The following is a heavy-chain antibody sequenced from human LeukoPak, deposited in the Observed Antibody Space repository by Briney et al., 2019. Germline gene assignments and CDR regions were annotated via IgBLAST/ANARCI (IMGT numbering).Heavy chain of an antibody. Sequence: PGGSLRLSCAASGFTFSNYAMNWVRQAPGKGLEWVSSISGSSSDIYYADSVKGRFTISRDNAKNSLYLQMNSLRAEDTAIYYCARRDYYDSSGYDYWGQGPLVTVSS. D-gene: IGHD3-22*01. CDR1: GFTFSNYA. CDR2: ISGSSSDI. V-gene: IGHV3-21*01. CDR3: ARRDYYDSSGYDY. J-gene: IGHJ4*02.